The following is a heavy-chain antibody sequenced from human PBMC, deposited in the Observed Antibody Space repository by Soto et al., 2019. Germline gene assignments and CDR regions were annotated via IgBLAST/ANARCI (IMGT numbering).Heavy chain of an antibody. CDR3: ARAYFDWLPRDYYYYGMDV. CDR2: ISAYNGNT. D-gene: IGHD3-9*01. CDR1: GYTFTSYG. Sequence: QVQLVQSGAEVKKPGASVKVSCKASGYTFTSYGISWVRQAPGQGLEWMGWISAYNGNTNYAQKLQGRVTLTTDTSTSTAYMELRSLRSDDTAVYYCARAYFDWLPRDYYYYGMDVWGQGTTVTVSS. J-gene: IGHJ6*02. V-gene: IGHV1-18*01.